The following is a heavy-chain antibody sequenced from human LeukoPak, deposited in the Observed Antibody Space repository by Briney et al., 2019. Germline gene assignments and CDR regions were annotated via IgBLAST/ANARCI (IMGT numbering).Heavy chain of an antibody. CDR2: ISGSGGST. CDR1: GITFSRYG. V-gene: IGHV3-23*01. Sequence: GGTLRLSCEASGITFSRYGMSWVRQVPGKGLEWVSAISGSGGSTYYADSVKGRFTISRDNSKNTLYLQMNSLRAEDTAVYYCARGGSYLSAFDIWGQGTMVTVSS. J-gene: IGHJ3*02. D-gene: IGHD1-26*01. CDR3: ARGGSYLSAFDI.